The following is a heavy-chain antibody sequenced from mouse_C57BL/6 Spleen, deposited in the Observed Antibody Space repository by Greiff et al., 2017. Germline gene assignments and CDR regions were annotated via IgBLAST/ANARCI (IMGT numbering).Heavy chain of an antibody. Sequence: QVQLQQSGPELVKPGASVKISCKASGYAFSSSWMNWVKQRPGKGLEWIGRIYPGDGDTNYNGNIKGKGKLTADKSYSTAYMQLSSLASEGSAVYFCARFRDGSYYFDYWGQGTTLTVSS. CDR2: IYPGDGDT. J-gene: IGHJ2*01. CDR1: GYAFSSSW. D-gene: IGHD2-3*01. CDR3: ARFRDGSYYFDY. V-gene: IGHV1-82*01.